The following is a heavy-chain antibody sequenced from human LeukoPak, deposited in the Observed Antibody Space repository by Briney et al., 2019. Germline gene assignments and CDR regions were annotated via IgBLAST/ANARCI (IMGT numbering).Heavy chain of an antibody. D-gene: IGHD5-18*01. CDR2: ISSSKSYI. Sequence: EWSLRLSCVASGFTFSSYSMNWVRQAPAKGLEWVSSISSSKSYIYYADTLKGRYTISRDHEKYSLYLQMNRLRAEETDGYYCARDIVDTAMVYPFATWYGMDVWGQGTTVTVSS. CDR3: ARDIVDTAMVYPFATWYGMDV. V-gene: IGHV3-21*01. J-gene: IGHJ6*02. CDR1: GFTFSSYS.